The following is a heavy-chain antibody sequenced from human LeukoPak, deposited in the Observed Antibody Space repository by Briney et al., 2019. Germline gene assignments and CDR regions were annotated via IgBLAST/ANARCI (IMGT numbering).Heavy chain of an antibody. CDR1: SGSISSNY. CDR3: ARQAYYYDTSGYYLYYFDY. J-gene: IGHJ4*02. Sequence: SETLSLTCTVSSGSISSNYWSWIRQPPGKGLEWIGYIYYSGSTNYNPSLKSRVSISVDTSKNQFSLKLSSVTAADTAVYYCARQAYYYDTSGYYLYYFDYWGRGTLVTVSS. D-gene: IGHD3-22*01. V-gene: IGHV4-59*08. CDR2: IYYSGST.